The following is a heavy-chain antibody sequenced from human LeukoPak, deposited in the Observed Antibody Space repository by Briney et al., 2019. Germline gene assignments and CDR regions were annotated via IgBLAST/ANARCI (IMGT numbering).Heavy chain of an antibody. J-gene: IGHJ4*02. D-gene: IGHD2-21*01. Sequence: ASVKVSCKASGYTFTGYYMHWVRQAPGQGLEWMGWINPNSGGTNYAQKFQGRVTMTRDTSISTAYMELGSLRFEDTAVYYCTRSVRNGHIDYWGQGTLVTVSS. CDR3: TRSVRNGHIDY. CDR2: INPNSGGT. CDR1: GYTFTGYY. V-gene: IGHV1-2*02.